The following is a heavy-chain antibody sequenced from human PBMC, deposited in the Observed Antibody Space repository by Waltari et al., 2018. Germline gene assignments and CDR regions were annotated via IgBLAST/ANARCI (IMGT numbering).Heavy chain of an antibody. D-gene: IGHD3-3*01. J-gene: IGHJ6*02. V-gene: IGHV3-30*18. CDR1: GFTFSNYG. Sequence: QVLLVASGGGVVQSGTYLRLSCAASGFTFSNYGMFWVRQAPGKGLEWVAGTSYDGTTQYVLDSVKGRFTISRDNSKNTVYLEMNSLRAEDTAVYYCAKNQTHRKTIGLYYNALDVWGQGTTVVVSS. CDR3: AKNQTHRKTIGLYYNALDV. CDR2: TSYDGTTQ.